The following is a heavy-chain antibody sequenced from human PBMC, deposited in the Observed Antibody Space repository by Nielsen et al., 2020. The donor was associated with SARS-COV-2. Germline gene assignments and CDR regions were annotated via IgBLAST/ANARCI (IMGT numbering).Heavy chain of an antibody. J-gene: IGHJ6*02. CDR3: ARDIVVVVAVKDYYYGMDV. CDR1: GYTFTSYG. Sequence: ASVKVSCKASGYTFTSYGISWVRQAPGQGLEWMGWISAYNGNTNYAQKLQGRVTMTTDTSTSTAYMELRSLRPDDTAVYYCARDIVVVVAVKDYYYGMDVWGQGTTVTVSS. CDR2: ISAYNGNT. D-gene: IGHD2-15*01. V-gene: IGHV1-18*01.